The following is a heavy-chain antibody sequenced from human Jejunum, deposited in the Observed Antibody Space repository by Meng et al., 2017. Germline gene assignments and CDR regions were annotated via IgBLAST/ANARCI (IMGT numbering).Heavy chain of an antibody. CDR1: GFTFNSDA. J-gene: IGHJ4*02. CDR2: TSYDGSDK. V-gene: IGHV3-30*04. CDR3: ARDSCGSTSCYIDY. D-gene: IGHD2-2*02. Sequence: GESLKISCAASGFTFNSDAMHWVRQAPGKGLEWLAVTSYDGSDKYYADSVKGRFTISRDNFRNTLYLQMNSLRAEDTAVYHCARDSCGSTSCYIDYWGQGTLVTVSS.